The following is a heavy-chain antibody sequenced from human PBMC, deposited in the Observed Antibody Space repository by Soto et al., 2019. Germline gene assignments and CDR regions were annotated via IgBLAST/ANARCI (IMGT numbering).Heavy chain of an antibody. CDR2: TIPILDVA. CDR3: XXXXXXXXXXXXXXXIDS. J-gene: IGHJ4*02. CDR1: GGTFSTST. V-gene: IGHV1-69*02. Sequence: QVQLVQSGAEVKKPGSSVKVSCKASGGTFSTSTFTWVRQAPGQGLEWMGRTIPILDVADYAQDFQGRVTITADKSTSTXYMEXXSLXXXXXXXXXXXXXXXXXXXXXXXXXIDSWGQGTLVTVSS.